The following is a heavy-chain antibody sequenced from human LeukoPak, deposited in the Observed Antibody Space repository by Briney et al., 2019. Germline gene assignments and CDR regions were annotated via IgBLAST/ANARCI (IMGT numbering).Heavy chain of an antibody. CDR1: GFTFSDYY. D-gene: IGHD3-22*01. CDR2: ISSSGSTI. J-gene: IGHJ4*02. Sequence: GGSLRLSCAASGFTFSDYYMSWIRQAPGKGLEWVSYISSSGSTIYYADSVKGRFTISRDNAKNSLYLQMNSLRAEDTAVYYCASGRLYYYDSSGYYYFDYWGQGTLVTVSS. V-gene: IGHV3-11*01. CDR3: ASGRLYYYDSSGYYYFDY.